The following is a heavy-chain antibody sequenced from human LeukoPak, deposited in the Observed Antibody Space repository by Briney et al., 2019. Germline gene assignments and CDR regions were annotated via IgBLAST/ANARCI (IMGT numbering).Heavy chain of an antibody. Sequence: GGSLRLSCAASGFTFSSYSMNWVRQAPGKGLEWVSYISSSSSTIYYADSVKGRFTISRDNAKNSLYLQMNSLRAEDPAVYYCARENSRSLGYFDYWGQGTPVTVSS. CDR3: ARENSRSLGYFDY. J-gene: IGHJ4*02. CDR2: ISSSSSTI. D-gene: IGHD6-13*01. V-gene: IGHV3-48*01. CDR1: GFTFSSYS.